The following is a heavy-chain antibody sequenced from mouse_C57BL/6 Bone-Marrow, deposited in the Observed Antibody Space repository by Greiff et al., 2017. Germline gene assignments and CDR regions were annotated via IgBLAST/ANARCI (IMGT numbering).Heavy chain of an antibody. V-gene: IGHV1-50*01. J-gene: IGHJ1*03. CDR2: IDTSDSYT. CDR1: GYTFTSYW. D-gene: IGHD1-1*01. Sequence: QVQLQQPGAELVKPGASVKLSCKASGYTFTSYWMQWVKQRPGQGLEWIGEIDTSDSYTNYNQKFKGKATLTVDTSSSTAYMQISSLTSEDSAVYYCARDYYGSRWYFDVWGTGTTVTVSS. CDR3: ARDYYGSRWYFDV.